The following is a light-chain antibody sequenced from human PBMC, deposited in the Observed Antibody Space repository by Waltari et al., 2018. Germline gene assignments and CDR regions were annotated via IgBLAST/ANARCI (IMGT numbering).Light chain of an antibody. Sequence: QSALTQPASVSGSPGQSITISCTGTRGDIGRHNFVSWYQQHPGKAPILMIFDVSNRPSGVSDRFSGSKSGNAASLTISGLQAEDEADYYCSTYSPSGTPYVFGTGTEVTVL. CDR3: STYSPSGTPYV. CDR1: RGDIGRHNF. J-gene: IGLJ1*01. CDR2: DVS. V-gene: IGLV2-14*03.